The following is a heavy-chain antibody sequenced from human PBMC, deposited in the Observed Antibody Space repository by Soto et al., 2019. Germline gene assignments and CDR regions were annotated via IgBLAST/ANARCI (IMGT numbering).Heavy chain of an antibody. CDR1: GYSFTSYW. CDR3: ARLNGIAAAGSSYYGMDV. Sequence: RGESLKISCKGSGYSFTSYWIGLVRQMPGKGLEWMGVIYPGDSDTRYSPSFQGQVTISADKSISTAYLQWSSLKASDTAMYYCARLNGIAAAGSSYYGMDVWGQGTTVTVSS. V-gene: IGHV5-51*01. CDR2: IYPGDSDT. J-gene: IGHJ6*02. D-gene: IGHD6-13*01.